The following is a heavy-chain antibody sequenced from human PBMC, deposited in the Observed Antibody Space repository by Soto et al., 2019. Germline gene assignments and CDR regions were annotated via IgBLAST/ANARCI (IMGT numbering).Heavy chain of an antibody. CDR3: AIQDCTNDVCLEAAVTVGGALES. Sequence: EVQLVQSGGGLAQPGKSLRLSCAASGFTFRKFWMHWVRQVSGKGPVWVSYISSDGTNTDYADSVKGRFTISRDNAKDTLYLQMDSLRAEDTAVYYCAIQDCTNDVCLEAAVTVGGALESWGQGTLVTVSS. D-gene: IGHD2-8*01. J-gene: IGHJ1*01. CDR1: GFTFRKFW. CDR2: ISSDGTNT. V-gene: IGHV3-74*01.